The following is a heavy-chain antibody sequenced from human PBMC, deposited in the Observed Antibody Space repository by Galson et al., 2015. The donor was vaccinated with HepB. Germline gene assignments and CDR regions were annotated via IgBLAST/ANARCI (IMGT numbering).Heavy chain of an antibody. CDR1: GFSFSSYW. CDR3: ARERSFDWFSPSLRNWFDP. CDR2: IKEDGSEK. Sequence: SLRLSCAASGFSFSSYWMSWVRQGPGKGLEWVANIKEDGSEKYYADSVKGRFTISRDNAKNSLYLQMNSLRVEDTAVFYCARERSFDWFSPSLRNWFDPWGQGTLVTVSS. V-gene: IGHV3-7*03. D-gene: IGHD3-9*01. J-gene: IGHJ5*02.